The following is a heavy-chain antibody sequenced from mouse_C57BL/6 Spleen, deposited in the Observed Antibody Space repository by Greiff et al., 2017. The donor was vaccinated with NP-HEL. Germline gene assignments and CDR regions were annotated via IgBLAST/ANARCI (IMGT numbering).Heavy chain of an antibody. CDR2: IYPGDGDA. CDR3: ARGLQNFDY. V-gene: IGHV1-82*01. Sequence: VKLVESGPELVKPGASVKISCKASGYAFSSSWMNWVKQRPGKGLEWIGRIYPGDGDANYNGKFKGKATLTADKSSSPAYMQLSSLTSEYSAVYFCARGLQNFDYWGQGTTLTVSS. CDR1: GYAFSSSW. J-gene: IGHJ2*01. D-gene: IGHD3-1*01.